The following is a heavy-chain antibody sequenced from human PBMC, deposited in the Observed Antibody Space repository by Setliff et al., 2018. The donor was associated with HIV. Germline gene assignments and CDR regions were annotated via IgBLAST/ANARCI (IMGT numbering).Heavy chain of an antibody. D-gene: IGHD3-10*01. CDR3: ASPSITMVRGVMRSAFDI. CDR2: INAGNGNT. V-gene: IGHV1-3*01. J-gene: IGHJ3*02. Sequence: ASVKVSCKASGYTFASYAMHWVRQAPGQRLEWMGWINAGNGNTKYSQKFQGRVTITRDTSASTAYMELSSLRSEDTAVYYCASPSITMVRGVMRSAFDIWGQGTMVTVSS. CDR1: GYTFASYA.